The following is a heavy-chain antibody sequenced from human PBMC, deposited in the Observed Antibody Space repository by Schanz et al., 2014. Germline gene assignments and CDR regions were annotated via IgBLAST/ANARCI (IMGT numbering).Heavy chain of an antibody. J-gene: IGHJ4*02. V-gene: IGHV3-15*01. D-gene: IGHD6-13*01. CDR1: GGSSSDCY. CDR2: IKSRIHGGTT. CDR3: TTAHYSSNYETLDY. Sequence: VQLQQWGAGLLKASETLSLTCAVYGGSSSDCYWSWIRQAPGKGLEWVARIKSRIHGGTTDYAATVKGRFTISRDDSKHTVYLQMDSLKTEDTALYYCTTAHYSSNYETLDYWGQGTLVTVSS.